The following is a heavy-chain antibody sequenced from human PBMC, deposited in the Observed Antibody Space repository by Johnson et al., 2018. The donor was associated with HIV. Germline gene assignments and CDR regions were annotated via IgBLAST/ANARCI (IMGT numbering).Heavy chain of an antibody. J-gene: IGHJ3*02. Sequence: QVQLVESGGGGVQPGRSLRLSCAASGFIFSSYAMHWVRQAPGKGLEWVAVILYDGNNKYYADSVKGRFTISRDNSKNTLYLQLNSLRAEDTAVYYCARDRGAFDIWGQGTMVTVSS. CDR3: ARDRGAFDI. V-gene: IGHV3-30-3*01. CDR2: ILYDGNNK. CDR1: GFIFSSYA.